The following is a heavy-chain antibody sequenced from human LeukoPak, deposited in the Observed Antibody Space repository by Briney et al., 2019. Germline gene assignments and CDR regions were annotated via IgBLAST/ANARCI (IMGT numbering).Heavy chain of an antibody. CDR2: ISSSGSTI. V-gene: IGHV3-48*03. J-gene: IGHJ4*02. Sequence: GGSLRLSCAASGFTFSTYEMNLVRQAPGKGLEWVSYISSSGSTIYYADSVKGRFTISRDNAKNSLYLQMNSLRAEDTAVYYCARDRGYFDYWGQETLVTVSS. CDR3: ARDRGYFDY. CDR1: GFTFSTYE. D-gene: IGHD3-10*01.